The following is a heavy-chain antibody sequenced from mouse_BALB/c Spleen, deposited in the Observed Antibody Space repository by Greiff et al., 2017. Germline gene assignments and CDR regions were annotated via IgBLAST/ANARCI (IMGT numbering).Heavy chain of an antibody. V-gene: IGHV1-7*01. D-gene: IGHD4-1*01. CDR1: GYTFTSYW. CDR3: ATNWVY. CDR2: INPSTGYT. Sequence: VQLKESGAELAKPGASVKMSCKASGYTFTSYWMHWVKQRPGQGLEWIGYINPSTGYTEYNQKFKDKATLTADKSSSTAYMQLSSLTSEDSAVYYCATNWVYWGQGTTLTVAS. J-gene: IGHJ2*01.